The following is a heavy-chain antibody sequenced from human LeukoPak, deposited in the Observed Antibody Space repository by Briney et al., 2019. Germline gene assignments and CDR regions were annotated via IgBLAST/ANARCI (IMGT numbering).Heavy chain of an antibody. Sequence: PGGSLRLSCAASGFTFSGYEMNWVRQAPGEGLEWVSYISTSGSTIYYADSVKGRFTVSRDNAKNSLYLQMNSLRAEDTADYYCARGLAYDYEMDYWGQGTLVTVSS. J-gene: IGHJ4*02. V-gene: IGHV3-48*03. D-gene: IGHD4-17*01. CDR3: ARGLAYDYEMDY. CDR1: GFTFSGYE. CDR2: ISTSGSTI.